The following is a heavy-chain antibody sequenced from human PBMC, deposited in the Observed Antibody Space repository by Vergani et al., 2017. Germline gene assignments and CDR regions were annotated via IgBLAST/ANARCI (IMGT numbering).Heavy chain of an antibody. V-gene: IGHV3-48*01. CDR1: GFTFSSYS. CDR2: ISSSSSTI. J-gene: IGHJ4*02. CDR3: TTGKRGVFDY. Sequence: EVQLVESGGGLVQPGGSLRLSCAASGFTFSSYSMNWVRQAPGKGLEWVSYISSSSSTIYYADSVKGRFTISRDNAKNSLYLQMNSLRAEDTAVYFCTTGKRGVFDYWGQGTLLTVSS. D-gene: IGHD1-14*01.